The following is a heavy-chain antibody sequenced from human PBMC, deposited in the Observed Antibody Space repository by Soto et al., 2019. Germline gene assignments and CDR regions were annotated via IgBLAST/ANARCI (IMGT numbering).Heavy chain of an antibody. CDR1: GFRFDLHA. CDR3: ATGAAFYYDTSRY. CDR2: MSPNGENQ. Sequence: QTGGFLRLSCAAPGFRFDLHALHWIRQAPGEGLEWVAVMSPNGENQYYADSVKGRFTISRDTSKSTLSLQMTSLRPEDTAVYYCATGAAFYYDTSRYWGQGTLVTVSS. D-gene: IGHD3-16*01. V-gene: IGHV3-30*04. J-gene: IGHJ4*02.